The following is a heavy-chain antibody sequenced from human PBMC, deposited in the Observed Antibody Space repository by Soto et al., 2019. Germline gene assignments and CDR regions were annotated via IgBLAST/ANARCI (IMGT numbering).Heavy chain of an antibody. CDR3: ARLFCSTTTCDSWFDP. Sequence: GESLKISCTGFGYTFTTFWISWVRQMPGKGLEWMGRIDPRDSYVNYSPSFQGHVTISLDKSISTAYLQWGSLKASDTAMYYCARLFCSTTTCDSWFDPWGQGTLVTSPQ. CDR2: IDPRDSYV. D-gene: IGHD2-2*01. J-gene: IGHJ5*02. V-gene: IGHV5-10-1*01. CDR1: GYTFTTFW.